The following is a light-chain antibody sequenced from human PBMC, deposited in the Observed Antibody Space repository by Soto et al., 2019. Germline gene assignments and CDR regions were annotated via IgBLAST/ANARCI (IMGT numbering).Light chain of an antibody. Sequence: EIVLTQSPGTLSLSPGERATLSCRASQSVVSSHLAWYQQKPGQAPRLLIYGVSSRATGIPDRFSGSGSGTDVTISSSGLEPEDFAVYYCQQYEIAPKPFGQGTKVEIK. V-gene: IGKV3-20*01. CDR3: QQYEIAPKP. J-gene: IGKJ1*01. CDR1: QSVVSSH. CDR2: GVS.